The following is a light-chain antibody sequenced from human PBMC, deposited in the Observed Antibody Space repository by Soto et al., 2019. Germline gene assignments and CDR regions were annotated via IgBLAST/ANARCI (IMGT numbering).Light chain of an antibody. CDR2: EVS. V-gene: IGLV2-14*01. CDR3: SSYTSSNTHWM. CDR1: SSDVGGYNS. Sequence: QSALTQPASVSGSPGQSITISCTGTSSDVGGYNSVSWYQQHPGKAPKLMIYEVSNRPSGVSNRFSGSKSGNTASLTISGLQAEDEADYYCSSYTSSNTHWMFGGGTKVTVL. J-gene: IGLJ3*02.